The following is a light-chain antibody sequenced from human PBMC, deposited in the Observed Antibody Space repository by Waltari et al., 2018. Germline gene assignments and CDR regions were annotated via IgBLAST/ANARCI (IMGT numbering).Light chain of an antibody. V-gene: IGLV3-19*01. Sequence: SSELTQDPAVSVAMGQTVRIKCQGDRLRSYYASWYQQRPGQAPILVIYDKNNRPSGVPDRFSGSSSHNTGSLTITGAQAEDEASYYCHSRDASGVAGSFGGGTKLTVL. J-gene: IGLJ2*01. CDR2: DKN. CDR3: HSRDASGVAGS. CDR1: RLRSYY.